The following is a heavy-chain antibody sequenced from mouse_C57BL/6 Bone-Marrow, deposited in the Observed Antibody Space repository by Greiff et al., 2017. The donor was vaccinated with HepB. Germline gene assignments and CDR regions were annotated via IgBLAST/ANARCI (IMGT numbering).Heavy chain of an antibody. V-gene: IGHV2-6-1*01. CDR2: IWSDGST. J-gene: IGHJ4*01. CDR3: ARHSYDYDAFYAMDY. Sequence: QVQLKESGPGLVAPSQSLSITCTVSGFSLTSYGVHWVRQPPGKGLEWLVVIWSDGSTTYNSALKSRLSISKDNSKSQVFLKMNSLQTDDTAMYYCARHSYDYDAFYAMDYWGQGTSVTVSS. D-gene: IGHD2-4*01. CDR1: GFSLTSYG.